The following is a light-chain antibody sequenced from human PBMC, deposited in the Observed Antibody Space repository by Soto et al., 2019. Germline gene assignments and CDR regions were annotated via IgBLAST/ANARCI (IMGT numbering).Light chain of an antibody. CDR3: QQYNNWPHT. Sequence: EIVMTQSPVTLSVSPGERATLSCRASESVSSNLAWYQQKPGQAPRLLFYGASTRATGIPARFSGGGSGTEFPLTVSRLQSEDFALYYCQQYNNWPHTFGQGTRLEIK. V-gene: IGKV3-15*01. CDR1: ESVSSN. J-gene: IGKJ5*01. CDR2: GAS.